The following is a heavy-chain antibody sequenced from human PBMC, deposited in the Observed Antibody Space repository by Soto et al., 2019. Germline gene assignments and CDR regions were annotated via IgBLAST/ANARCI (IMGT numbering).Heavy chain of an antibody. CDR3: ARNLVGTTSFDY. D-gene: IGHD1-26*01. Sequence: ASVKVSCQASGYTFTSYAMQWVRQAPGQRLEWMGWIHAGNGNTKYPQKFQGRVTITRDTSASTAYMELSSLRSEDTAVYYCARNLVGTTSFDYWGQGTLVTVSS. J-gene: IGHJ4*02. CDR2: IHAGNGNT. V-gene: IGHV1-3*01. CDR1: GYTFTSYA.